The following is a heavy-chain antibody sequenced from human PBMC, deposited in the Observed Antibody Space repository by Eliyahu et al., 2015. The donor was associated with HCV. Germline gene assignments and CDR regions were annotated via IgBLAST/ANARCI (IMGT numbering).Heavy chain of an antibody. V-gene: IGHV3-74*01. D-gene: IGHD2-2*01. Sequence: EVQLVESGGGLVQPGGSLRLSCAASGFXFSXYWMHWVRQAPGKGLVWVSRINSDGSSTSYADSVKGRFTISRDNAKNTLYLQMNSLRAEDTAVYYCARMSLVPAAIPDAFDIWGQGTMVTVSS. CDR2: INSDGSST. CDR3: ARMSLVPAAIPDAFDI. CDR1: GFXFSXYW. J-gene: IGHJ3*02.